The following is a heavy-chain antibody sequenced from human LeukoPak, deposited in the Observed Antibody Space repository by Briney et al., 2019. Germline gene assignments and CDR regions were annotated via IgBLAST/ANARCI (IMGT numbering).Heavy chain of an antibody. V-gene: IGHV3-49*04. CDR3: SRAPYSSSGAFDI. D-gene: IGHD6-13*01. CDR1: GFTFGDYT. Sequence: GRSLRLSCTASGFTFGDYTMSWVRQAPGKGLEWVGFIRSKAYGGTTEYAASVKGRFTISRDDSKSIAYLQMNSLKTEDTAVYYCSRAPYSSSGAFDIWGQGTMVTASS. J-gene: IGHJ3*02. CDR2: IRSKAYGGTT.